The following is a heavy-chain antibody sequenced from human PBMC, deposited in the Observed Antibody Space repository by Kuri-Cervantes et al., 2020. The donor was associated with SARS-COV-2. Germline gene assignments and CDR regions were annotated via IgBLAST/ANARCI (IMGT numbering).Heavy chain of an antibody. Sequence: SETLSLTCTVSGGSISSSSYYWGWIRQPPGKGLEWIGRIYTSGSTNYNPSLKSRVTISVDTSKNQFSLKLSSVTAADTAVYYCARDYYDILTGSLSLYGMDVWGQGTTVTVSS. V-gene: IGHV4-61*02. CDR2: IYTSGST. CDR3: ARDYYDILTGSLSLYGMDV. CDR1: GGSISSSSYY. J-gene: IGHJ6*02. D-gene: IGHD3-9*01.